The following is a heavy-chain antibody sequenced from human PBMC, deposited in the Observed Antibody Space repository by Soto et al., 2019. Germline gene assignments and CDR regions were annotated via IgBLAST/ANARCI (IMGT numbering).Heavy chain of an antibody. V-gene: IGHV1-18*01. Sequence: QVQLVQSGAEVKKPGASVKVSCKTSGYTFTNFGITWVRQAPGQGLEWMGWISTYHGNTNYAQKFQGRVTMTTDTSTSTAHLELRSLRSDDTAVYYCARDPRSGRNSGEGAYYHEYMDVWGKGTTVTVSS. J-gene: IGHJ6*03. CDR3: ARDPRSGRNSGEGAYYHEYMDV. D-gene: IGHD1-26*01. CDR2: ISTYHGNT. CDR1: GYTFTNFG.